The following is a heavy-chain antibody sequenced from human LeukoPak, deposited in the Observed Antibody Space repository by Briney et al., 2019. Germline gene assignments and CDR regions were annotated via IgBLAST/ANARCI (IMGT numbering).Heavy chain of an antibody. D-gene: IGHD2-2*01. CDR2: ISSSGSTI. CDR3: AGLTDIVVVPAAMRGAFDI. CDR1: GFTFSSYE. V-gene: IGHV3-48*03. J-gene: IGHJ3*02. Sequence: GGSLRLSCAASGFTFSSYEMNWVRQAPGKGLEWVSYISSSGSTIYYADSVKGRFTISRDNAKNSLYLQMNSLRAEDTAVYYCAGLTDIVVVPAAMRGAFDIWGQRTMVTVSS.